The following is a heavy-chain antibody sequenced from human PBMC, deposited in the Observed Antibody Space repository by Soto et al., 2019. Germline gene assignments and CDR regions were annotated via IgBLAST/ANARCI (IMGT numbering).Heavy chain of an antibody. CDR3: ARYLPGAYYFDY. CDR2: IYYSGST. D-gene: IGHD3-9*01. V-gene: IGHV4-59*08. CDR1: GGSISSYY. Sequence: QVQLQESGPGLVKPSETLSLTCTVSGGSISSYYWSWIRQPPGKGLEWIGYIYYSGSTNYNPSLKSRVTISVDTSKNQFSLKLSSVTAADTAVYYCARYLPGAYYFDYWGQGTLVTVSS. J-gene: IGHJ4*02.